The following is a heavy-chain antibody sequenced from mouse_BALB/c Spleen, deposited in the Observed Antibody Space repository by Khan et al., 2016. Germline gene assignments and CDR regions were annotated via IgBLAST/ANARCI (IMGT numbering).Heavy chain of an antibody. V-gene: IGHV2-9*02. J-gene: IGHJ2*01. CDR1: GYSLTSYG. CDR2: IWAGGST. D-gene: IGHD1-1*01. CDR3: ARDLWYYGSRSYDY. Sequence: QVQLKESGPGLVAPPQSLSITCTVSGYSLTSYGVHWVRQPPGKGLEWLGVIWAGGSTNNNSALMSRPSISKDNSRSPVCLKMNSLQTDDTAMYCCARDLWYYGSRSYDYWGQGTTLTVAS.